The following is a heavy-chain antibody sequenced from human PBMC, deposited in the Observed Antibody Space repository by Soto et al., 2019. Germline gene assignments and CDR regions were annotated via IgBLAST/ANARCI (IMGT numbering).Heavy chain of an antibody. D-gene: IGHD3-10*01. CDR1: GFTFSDYY. CDR2: ISSSGSTI. CDR3: ASKPRRDTMVRGNYGMDV. J-gene: IGHJ6*02. Sequence: QVQLVESGGGFVKPRGSLRLSCAASGFTFSDYYMSWIRQAPGKGLEWVSYISSSGSTIYYADSVKGRFTISRDNAKNSLYLQMNSLRAEDTAVYYCASKPRRDTMVRGNYGMDVWGQGTTVTVSS. V-gene: IGHV3-11*01.